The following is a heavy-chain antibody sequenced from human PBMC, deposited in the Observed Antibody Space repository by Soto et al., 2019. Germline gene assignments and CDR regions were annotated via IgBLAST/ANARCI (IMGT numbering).Heavy chain of an antibody. CDR1: GLTFTSSA. CDR3: AAGGRLRLDYYYYGMDV. J-gene: IGHJ6*02. V-gene: IGHV1-58*01. Sequence: GASVKVSCKSSGLTFTSSAVQWVRQARGQRLEWIGWIVVGSGNTNYAQKFQEGVTITRDMSTSTAYMELSSLRSEDTAVYYCAAGGRLRLDYYYYGMDVWGQGTTVTVSS. D-gene: IGHD5-12*01. CDR2: IVVGSGNT.